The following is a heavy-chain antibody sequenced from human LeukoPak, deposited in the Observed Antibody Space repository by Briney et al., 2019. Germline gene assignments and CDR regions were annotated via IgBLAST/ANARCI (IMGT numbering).Heavy chain of an antibody. CDR2: INTNTGNP. CDR1: GGTFRSYA. Sequence: GASVKVSCKASGGTFRSYAISWVRQAPGQGLEWMGWINTNTGNPTYAQGFTGRFVFSLDTSVSTAYLQISSLKAEDTAVYYCARTDYGDYVDVDAFDIWGQGTMVTVSS. J-gene: IGHJ3*02. D-gene: IGHD4-17*01. V-gene: IGHV7-4-1*02. CDR3: ARTDYGDYVDVDAFDI.